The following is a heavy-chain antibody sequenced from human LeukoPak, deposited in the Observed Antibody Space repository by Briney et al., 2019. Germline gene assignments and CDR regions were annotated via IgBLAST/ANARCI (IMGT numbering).Heavy chain of an antibody. Sequence: PSETLSLTCAVYGGSFSGYYWSWIRQPPGKGLEWIGEINHSGSTNYNPSLKSRVTISVDTSKNQFSLKLSSVTAADTAVYYCARYGSGSPFDYWGQGTLVTVSS. V-gene: IGHV4-34*01. CDR2: INHSGST. CDR3: ARYGSGSPFDY. D-gene: IGHD3-10*01. CDR1: GGSFSGYY. J-gene: IGHJ4*02.